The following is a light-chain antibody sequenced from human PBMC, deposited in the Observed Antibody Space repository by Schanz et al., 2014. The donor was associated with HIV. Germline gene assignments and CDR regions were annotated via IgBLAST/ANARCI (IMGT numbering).Light chain of an antibody. CDR1: QSISSSL. J-gene: IGKJ3*01. CDR3: QHYGSS. Sequence: EIVLTQSPATLSVSPTERATLSCRASQSISSSLLAWYQQKRGQVPRLLIYSASRRANGIPDRFSGSGSGTDFTLTISRLEPEDFAVYYCQHYGSSFGPGTKVDIK. CDR2: SAS. V-gene: IGKV3-20*01.